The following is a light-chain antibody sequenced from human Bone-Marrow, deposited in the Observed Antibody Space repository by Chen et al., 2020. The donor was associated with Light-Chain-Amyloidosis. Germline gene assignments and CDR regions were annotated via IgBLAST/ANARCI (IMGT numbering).Light chain of an antibody. J-gene: IGKJ5*01. V-gene: IGKV1-27*01. Sequence: DIQMTQSPSSLSASVGDRVTITCRASQGISNYLAWYQQKPGKVPKLLIYAASTLQSGVPSRFSGSGSGTDFTLTISSLQPEDVATYYCQKYNSVFGPGTRLEIK. CDR2: AAS. CDR3: QKYNSV. CDR1: QGISNY.